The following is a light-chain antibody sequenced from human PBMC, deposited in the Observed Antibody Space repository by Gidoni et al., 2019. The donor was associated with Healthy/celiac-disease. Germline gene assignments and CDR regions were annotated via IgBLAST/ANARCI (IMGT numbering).Light chain of an antibody. V-gene: IGKV1-6*01. CDR2: AAS. Sequence: AIQMTQSPPSLSASVGDRVTITCRASQGIRNDLGWYQQKPGKDPKLLIYAASSLQSGVPSRFSGSGSGTDFTLTISSLQPEDFATYYCLQDYNYPLTFGGGTKVEIK. J-gene: IGKJ4*01. CDR1: QGIRND. CDR3: LQDYNYPLT.